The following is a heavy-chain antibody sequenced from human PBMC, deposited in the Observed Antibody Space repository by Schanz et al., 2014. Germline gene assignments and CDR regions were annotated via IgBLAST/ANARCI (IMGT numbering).Heavy chain of an antibody. Sequence: QLQMQESGPGLVKPSETLSLTCSVSGDSISSTSYYWGWIRQPPGKGLEWIGSIYYSGSTYYNAPLRGGVPIPEDPSKTQFPRKLNSVTAADSAVYYCARLWGGWRIPDYWGQGTLVTVSS. D-gene: IGHD6-19*01. CDR2: IYYSGST. J-gene: IGHJ4*02. CDR1: GDSISSTSYY. CDR3: ARLWGGWRIPDY. V-gene: IGHV4-39*01.